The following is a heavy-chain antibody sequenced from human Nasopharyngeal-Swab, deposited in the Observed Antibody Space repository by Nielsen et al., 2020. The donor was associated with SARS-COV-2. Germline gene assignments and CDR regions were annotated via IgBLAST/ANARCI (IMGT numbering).Heavy chain of an antibody. J-gene: IGHJ4*02. D-gene: IGHD3-16*01. Sequence: GESLKISCAASGFTFSNYAMSWVRQAPGKGLEWVSAISGSGGSTYYADSVKGRFTISRDNSKNTLYLQMSSLRAEDTAVYYCVFLSFGYWGQGTLVTVSS. CDR3: VFLSFGY. CDR1: GFTFSNYA. V-gene: IGHV3-23*01. CDR2: ISGSGGST.